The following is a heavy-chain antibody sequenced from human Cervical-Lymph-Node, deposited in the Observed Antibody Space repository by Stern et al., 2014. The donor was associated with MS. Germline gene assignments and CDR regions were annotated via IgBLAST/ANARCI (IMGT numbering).Heavy chain of an antibody. CDR2: IYYSGTT. J-gene: IGHJ6*02. CDR3: ARDHFTTSLDV. D-gene: IGHD3-22*01. Sequence: VQLVESGPGLVKPSQTLSLTCTVSGGSISSDNYYWTWIRQHPGKGLEWIGPIYYSGTTSYNPSLKSRVSITVDTSQNLFSLRLSSVTAADTAVYYCARDHFTTSLDVWGHGTTVTVS. CDR1: GGSISSDNYY. V-gene: IGHV4-31*03.